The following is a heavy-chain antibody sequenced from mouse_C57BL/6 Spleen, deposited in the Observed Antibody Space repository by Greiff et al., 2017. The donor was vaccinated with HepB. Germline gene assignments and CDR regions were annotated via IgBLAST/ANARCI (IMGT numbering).Heavy chain of an antibody. J-gene: IGHJ2*01. CDR2: IWWNDDK. CDR3: AQMRYYGSRGYYFDY. Sequence: QVTLKESGPGILQPSQTLSLTCSFSGFSLSTSNMGIGWIRQPSGKGLEWLAHIWWNDDKYYNPSLKSWLTISKDTSNNQVFLKITSVDTADTATYYCAQMRYYGSRGYYFDYWGQGTTLTVSS. V-gene: IGHV8-5*01. D-gene: IGHD1-1*01. CDR1: GFSLSTSNMG.